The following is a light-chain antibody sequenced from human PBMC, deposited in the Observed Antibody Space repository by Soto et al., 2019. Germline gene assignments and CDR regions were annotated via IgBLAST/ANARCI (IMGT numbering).Light chain of an antibody. CDR3: SSYSSISALVV. Sequence: QSALTQPASVSGSPGQSITISCTGTSSDVDGYNYVSWYQQYPGEAPKLMIYDVTNRPSGVSNRFSGSKSGNTASLTISGVQPDDEADYYCSSYSSISALVVFGGGTKLTVL. CDR2: DVT. J-gene: IGLJ2*01. CDR1: SSDVDGYNY. V-gene: IGLV2-14*01.